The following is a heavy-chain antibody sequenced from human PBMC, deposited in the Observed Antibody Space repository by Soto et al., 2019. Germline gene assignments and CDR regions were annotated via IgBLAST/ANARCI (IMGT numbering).Heavy chain of an antibody. D-gene: IGHD6-13*01. CDR1: GGTFSSYA. V-gene: IGHV1-69*13. J-gene: IGHJ5*02. CDR2: IIPIFGTA. CDR3: ARWYLGGVQQQLVLGWFDP. Sequence: GASVKVSCKASGGTFSSYAISWVRQAPGQGLEWMGGIIPIFGTANYAQKFQGRVTITADESTSTAYMELSSLRSEDTAVYYCARWYLGGVQQQLVLGWFDPWGQGTLVTVSS.